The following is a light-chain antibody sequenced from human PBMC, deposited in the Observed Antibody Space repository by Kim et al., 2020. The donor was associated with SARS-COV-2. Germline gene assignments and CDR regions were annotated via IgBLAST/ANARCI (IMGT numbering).Light chain of an antibody. Sequence: LSPGERANPSRRASQPLIGEHLAWYPQSPGQAPRLLIYGTSRRAGGITDRFSGSGSGTDFTLTMNRLEPEDFAVYYCQQFGSALYTFGQGNKLEI. V-gene: IGKV3-20*01. CDR2: GTS. J-gene: IGKJ2*01. CDR1: QPLIGEH. CDR3: QQFGSALYT.